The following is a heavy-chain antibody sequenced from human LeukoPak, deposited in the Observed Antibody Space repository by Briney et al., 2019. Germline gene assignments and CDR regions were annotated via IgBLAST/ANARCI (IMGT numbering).Heavy chain of an antibody. CDR2: ISAYNGNT. CDR1: GYTFTSLD. V-gene: IGHV1-18*01. CDR3: ARDPWRGHSSGYPGGY. Sequence: ASVKVSCKASGYTFTSLDISWVRQAPGQGLEWMGWISAYNGNTNYAQKLQGRVTMTTDTSTSTAYMELRSLRSDDTAVYYCARDPWRGHSSGYPGGYWGQGTLVTVSS. J-gene: IGHJ4*02. D-gene: IGHD3-22*01.